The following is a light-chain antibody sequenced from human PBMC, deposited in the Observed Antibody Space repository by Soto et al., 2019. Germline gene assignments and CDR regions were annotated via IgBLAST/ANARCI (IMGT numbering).Light chain of an antibody. CDR1: QSVSENY. V-gene: IGKV3-20*01. Sequence: EIVLTQSPGTLSLSPGERATLSCRASQSVSENYLDWYQQKSGQAPRLLIYRISSRAAGIPDRFSGSASGTDFTLTINTQEPEDFAVYYCQQYATPPYTFGQGTKLEI. J-gene: IGKJ2*01. CDR2: RIS. CDR3: QQYATPPYT.